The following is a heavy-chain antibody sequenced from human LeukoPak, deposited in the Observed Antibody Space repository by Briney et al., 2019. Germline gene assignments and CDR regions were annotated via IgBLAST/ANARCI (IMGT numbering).Heavy chain of an antibody. D-gene: IGHD6-19*01. J-gene: IGHJ6*02. CDR3: ARERSVASFLDV. CDR1: GFIFSSYA. Sequence: GGSLRLPCAGSGFIFSSYAMSWVRQAPGKGLEWVSAMSSTSGGTHYADSVEGRFTISRDNYRNTLYLQMSSLRAEDTAIYYCARERSVASFLDVWGQGTTVTVSS. CDR2: MSSTSGGT. V-gene: IGHV3-23*01.